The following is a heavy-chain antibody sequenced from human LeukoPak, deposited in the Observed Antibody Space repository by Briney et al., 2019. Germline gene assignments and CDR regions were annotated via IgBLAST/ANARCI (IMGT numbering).Heavy chain of an antibody. CDR1: GYTFTSYD. J-gene: IGHJ6*03. CDR3: ARAVGATGFSYYYYMDV. V-gene: IGHV1-8*03. CDR2: MNPNSGNT. Sequence: ASVKVCCKASGYTFTSYDINWVRQATGQGLGWMGWMNPNSGNTGYAQKFQGRVTITRNTSISTAYMELSSLRSEDTAVYYCARAVGATGFSYYYYMDVWGKGTTVTVSS. D-gene: IGHD1-26*01.